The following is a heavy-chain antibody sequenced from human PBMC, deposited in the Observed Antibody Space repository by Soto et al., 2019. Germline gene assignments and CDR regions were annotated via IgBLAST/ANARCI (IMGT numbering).Heavy chain of an antibody. Sequence: SETLSLTCTVSGGSISSGDYYWSWIRQPPGKGLEWIGYIYYSGSTYYNPSLKSRVTMSVDTSKNQFSLKLSSVTAADTAVYYCARELRFLEWPNLDYWGQGTLVTAPQ. V-gene: IGHV4-30-4*01. D-gene: IGHD3-3*01. CDR3: ARELRFLEWPNLDY. CDR1: GGSISSGDYY. CDR2: IYYSGST. J-gene: IGHJ4*02.